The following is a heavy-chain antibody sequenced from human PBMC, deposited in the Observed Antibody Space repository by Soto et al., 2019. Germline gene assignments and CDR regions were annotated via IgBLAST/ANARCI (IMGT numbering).Heavy chain of an antibody. CDR3: TRDWVRVYSSSSWSWDV. D-gene: IGHD6-6*01. J-gene: IGHJ6*04. CDR1: GFTFGDYA. Sequence: PGGSLRLSCTASGFTFGDYAMSWFRQAPGKGLEWVGFIRSKAYGGTTEYAASVKGRFTISRDDSKSIAYLQMNSLKTEDTAVYYCTRDWVRVYSSSSWSWDVWGKGTTVTVSS. V-gene: IGHV3-49*03. CDR2: IRSKAYGGTT.